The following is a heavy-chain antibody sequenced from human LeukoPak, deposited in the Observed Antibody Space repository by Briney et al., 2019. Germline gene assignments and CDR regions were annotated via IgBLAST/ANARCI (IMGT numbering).Heavy chain of an antibody. CDR3: ARETPSGCFDY. Sequence: GASVKVSCKASGGTFSSYAISWVRQAPGQGLEWMGGLIPIFGTANYAQKFQGRVTITTDESTSTAYMELSSLRSEDTAVYYCARETPSGCFDYWGQGTLVTVSS. CDR1: GGTFSSYA. D-gene: IGHD3-22*01. CDR2: LIPIFGTA. V-gene: IGHV1-69*05. J-gene: IGHJ4*02.